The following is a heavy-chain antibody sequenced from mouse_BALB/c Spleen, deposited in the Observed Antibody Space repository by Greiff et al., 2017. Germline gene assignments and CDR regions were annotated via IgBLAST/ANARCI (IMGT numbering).Heavy chain of an antibody. CDR1: DYTFTNYW. Sequence: QVQLQQSGAELVRPGTSVKISCKASDYTFTNYWLGWVKQRPGHGLEWIGDIYPGGGYTNYNEKFKGKATLTADTSSSTAYMQLSSLTSEDSAVYFCARDFGDGYYWYFDVWGAGTTVTVSS. J-gene: IGHJ1*01. CDR3: ARDFGDGYYWYFDV. CDR2: IYPGGGYT. V-gene: IGHV1-63*02. D-gene: IGHD2-3*01.